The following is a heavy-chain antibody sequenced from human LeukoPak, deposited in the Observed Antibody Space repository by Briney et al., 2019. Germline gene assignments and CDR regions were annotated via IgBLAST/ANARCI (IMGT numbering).Heavy chain of an antibody. V-gene: IGHV1-69*04. J-gene: IGHJ4*02. CDR3: ARERRWLQLGSPDFDY. Sequence: GASVKVSCKASGGTFSSYAISWVRQAPGQGLEWMGRIIPILGIANYAQKFQGRVTITADKSTSTAYMELSSLRSEDTAVYHCARERRWLQLGSPDFDYWGQGTLVTVSS. CDR1: GGTFSSYA. CDR2: IIPILGIA. D-gene: IGHD5-24*01.